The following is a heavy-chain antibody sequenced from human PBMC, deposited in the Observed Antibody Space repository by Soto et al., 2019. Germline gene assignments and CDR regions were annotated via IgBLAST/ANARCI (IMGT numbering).Heavy chain of an antibody. CDR2: ISANNGNT. Sequence: QVKLVQSGAEVKKPGASVKVSCKASGYTFTSYGIIWVRQAPGQGLEWMGWISANNGNTNYAQNLQGRITMTTDTSTSTAYMKLRSLISDDTAVYYCARDRESYALDYWGQGTLVTVSS. CDR3: ARDRESYALDY. CDR1: GYTFTSYG. J-gene: IGHJ4*02. V-gene: IGHV1-18*01. D-gene: IGHD1-26*01.